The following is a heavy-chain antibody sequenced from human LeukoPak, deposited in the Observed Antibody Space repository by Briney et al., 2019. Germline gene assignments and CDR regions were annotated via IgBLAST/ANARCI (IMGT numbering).Heavy chain of an antibody. CDR1: GFTVSSNY. J-gene: IGHJ6*02. D-gene: IGHD1-1*01. Sequence: GGSLRLSCAASGFTVSSNYMSWVRQAPGKGLEWVSVIYSGGSTYYADSVKGRFTISRDNSKNTLYLQMNSLRAEDTAVYYCARDSTGTRDYYYGMGVWGQGTTVTVSS. CDR2: IYSGGST. CDR3: ARDSTGTRDYYYGMGV. V-gene: IGHV3-66*01.